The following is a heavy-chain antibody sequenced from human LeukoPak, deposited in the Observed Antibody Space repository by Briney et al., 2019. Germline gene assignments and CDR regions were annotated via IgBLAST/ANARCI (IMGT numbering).Heavy chain of an antibody. D-gene: IGHD5-18*01. V-gene: IGHV4-39*01. J-gene: IGHJ6*03. CDR2: IYYSGST. CDR3: ARHSGYSYGYAYYYYYMDV. CDR1: GGSISSSSYY. Sequence: PSETLSLTCTVSGGSISSSSYYWGWIRQPPGKGLEWIGSIYYSGSTYYNPSLKSRVTISVDLSKNQFSLKLSSVTAADTAVYYCARHSGYSYGYAYYYYYMDVWGKGTTVTVSS.